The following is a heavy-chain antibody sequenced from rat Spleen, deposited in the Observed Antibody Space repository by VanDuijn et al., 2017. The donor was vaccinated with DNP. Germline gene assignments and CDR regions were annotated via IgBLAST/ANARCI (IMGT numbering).Heavy chain of an antibody. J-gene: IGHJ2*01. D-gene: IGHD4-3*01. CDR3: ARFGGGPDY. V-gene: IGHV3-1*01. CDR2: ISYSGSS. Sequence: EVQLQESGSGLVKPSQSLSLTCSVTGYSITSNYWGWIRKFPGNKMEYIGHISYSGSSNYNPSLKSRISISRDTSKNQFFLQLNSVTTEDTGTYYCARFGGGPDYWGQGVMVTVSS. CDR1: GYSITSNY.